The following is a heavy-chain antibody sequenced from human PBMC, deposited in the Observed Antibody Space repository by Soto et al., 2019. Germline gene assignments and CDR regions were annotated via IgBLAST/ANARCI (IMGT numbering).Heavy chain of an antibody. Sequence: QVQLVESGGGLVKPGGSLRLSCAASGFTFSDYYMTWIRQAPGSGLEWVSYISSSSGTISYANSVKGRFTISRDNAQNSLSLKMTSLRAEDTAVYYCARGTYRSKTDFDYWGQGTLVTVSS. CDR2: ISSSSGTI. J-gene: IGHJ4*02. CDR1: GFTFSDYY. CDR3: ARGTYRSKTDFDY. V-gene: IGHV3-11*01. D-gene: IGHD6-13*01.